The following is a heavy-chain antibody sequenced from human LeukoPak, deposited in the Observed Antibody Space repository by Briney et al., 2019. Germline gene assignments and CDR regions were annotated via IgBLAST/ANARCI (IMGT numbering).Heavy chain of an antibody. CDR1: GYSISGGYY. J-gene: IGHJ4*02. Sequence: PSETLSLTCTVSGYSISGGYYWGWIRQPPGKGLEWIGTIFQSVSTSYNPSLKIRVTTSVDTSKNQFSLKLSSVTAADTAVYYCARNNSNGFDFWSQGTLVTVPS. CDR3: ARNNSNGFDF. D-gene: IGHD6-19*01. CDR2: IFQSVST. V-gene: IGHV4-38-2*02.